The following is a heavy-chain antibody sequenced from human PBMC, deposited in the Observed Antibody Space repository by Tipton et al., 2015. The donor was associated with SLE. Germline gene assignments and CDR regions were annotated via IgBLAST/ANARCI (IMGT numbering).Heavy chain of an antibody. CDR3: AKAAGVVGGQVPSWYFDL. D-gene: IGHD1-26*01. CDR1: GGSISNYY. Sequence: TLSLTCTVSGGSISNYYWNWIRQSPGKGLECVGYISYGGNTNYNPSLKSRVTISLDTSKNQFSLKLTSVTASDTAVYYCAKAAGVVGGQVPSWYFDLWGRGTLVTVSS. J-gene: IGHJ2*01. CDR2: ISYGGNT. V-gene: IGHV4-59*01.